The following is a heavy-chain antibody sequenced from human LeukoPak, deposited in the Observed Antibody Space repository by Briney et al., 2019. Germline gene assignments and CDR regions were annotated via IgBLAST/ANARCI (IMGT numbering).Heavy chain of an antibody. Sequence: GASGKLSCSASGSTFTAYYLQWGRLPPGHGLGWLGWFNPKSGGTEYAQTFPGRVTMTRDTSISTAYMELIRLRSDDTAVYYCAREHCSANSCYEDYYNGLDVWGQGTTVTLPS. CDR3: AREHCSANSCYEDYYNGLDV. CDR2: FNPKSGGT. CDR1: GSTFTAYY. V-gene: IGHV1-2*02. J-gene: IGHJ6*02. D-gene: IGHD2-2*01.